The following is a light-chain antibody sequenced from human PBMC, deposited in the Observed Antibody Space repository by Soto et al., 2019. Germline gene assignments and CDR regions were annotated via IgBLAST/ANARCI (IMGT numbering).Light chain of an antibody. CDR1: SSDVGGYNH. CDR2: EVT. V-gene: IGLV2-14*01. J-gene: IGLJ1*01. CDR3: SSYASSSSYV. Sequence: QSALTQPASVSGSPGQSITISCTGTSSDVGGYNHVSWYQIHPGKAPKLIIYEVTSRPSGVSYRFSGSKSGNSASLTISGLQAADEADYYCSSYASSSSYVFGGGTKRTVL.